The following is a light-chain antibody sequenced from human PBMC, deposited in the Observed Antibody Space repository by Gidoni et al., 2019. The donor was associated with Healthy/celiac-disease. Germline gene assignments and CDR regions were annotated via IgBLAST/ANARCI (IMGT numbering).Light chain of an antibody. V-gene: IGKV3-15*01. J-gene: IGKJ5*01. CDR3: QQYNNWPPIT. CDR1: QSVSSN. Sequence: EIVMTHSPATLSVSPGERATLSCRASQSVSSNLAWYQQKPGQAPRLLNYGASTRATGNPARFSGSGCWTEVTLTISSLQSEDFSGYYCQQYNNWPPITFGQGTRLEIK. CDR2: GAS.